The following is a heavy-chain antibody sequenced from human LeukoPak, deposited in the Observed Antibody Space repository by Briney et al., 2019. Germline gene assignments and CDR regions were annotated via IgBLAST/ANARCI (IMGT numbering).Heavy chain of an antibody. D-gene: IGHD3-3*02. J-gene: IGHJ3*01. Sequence: SQTLSLTCTVSGGSISSGGYYWSWIRQHPGKGREWVGYIYCTVSTFHNPSLKSRVTLSVDTSKNQFSLQLISVTAADTAVSSCAADPQAFAFDFWGQGPMVPVSS. V-gene: IGHV4-31*03. CDR2: IYCTVST. CDR3: AADPQAFAFDF. CDR1: GGSISSGGYY.